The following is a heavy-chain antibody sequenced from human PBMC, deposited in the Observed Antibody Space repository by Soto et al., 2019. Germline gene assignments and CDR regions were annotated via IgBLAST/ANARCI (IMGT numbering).Heavy chain of an antibody. J-gene: IGHJ5*02. CDR2: IYYSGST. V-gene: IGHV4-61*01. CDR3: ARLASRARYWFDP. Sequence: SETLSLTCTVSGGSVSSGSYYWSWIRQPPGKGLEWIGYIYYSGSTNYNPSLKSRVTISVDTSKNQFSLKLSSVTAADTAVYYCARLASRARYWFDPWGQGTLVTVSS. D-gene: IGHD6-13*01. CDR1: GGSVSSGSYY.